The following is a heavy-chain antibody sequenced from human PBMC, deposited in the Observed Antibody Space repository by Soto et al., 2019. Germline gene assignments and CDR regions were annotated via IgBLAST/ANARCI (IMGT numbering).Heavy chain of an antibody. V-gene: IGHV3-23*01. J-gene: IGHJ4*02. CDR2: IFSSGGNI. CDR3: AKDSDYGDYKYYFDY. Sequence: PGGSLRLSCAASGFTFGSYTMSWVRQAPGKGLEWVSIFSSGGNIYYGASVKGRFTISRDNSKNTLYLQMNSLRAEDTAVYYCAKDSDYGDYKYYFDYWGQGTLVTVYS. CDR1: GFTFGSYT. D-gene: IGHD4-17*01.